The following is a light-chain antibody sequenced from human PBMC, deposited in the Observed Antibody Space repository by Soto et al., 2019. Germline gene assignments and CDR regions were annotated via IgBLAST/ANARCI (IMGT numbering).Light chain of an antibody. J-gene: IGKJ5*01. CDR2: GAS. CDR3: QQYNEWPPSIT. Sequence: EIVMTQSPATLSVSPGERATLSCRASQSVSSNLAWYQQKPGQAPRLIIYGASSRATGVPARFIGIVSGTEFTLTINILQSEDFAVYSCQQYNEWPPSITCGQGTRLEIK. CDR1: QSVSSN. V-gene: IGKV3-15*01.